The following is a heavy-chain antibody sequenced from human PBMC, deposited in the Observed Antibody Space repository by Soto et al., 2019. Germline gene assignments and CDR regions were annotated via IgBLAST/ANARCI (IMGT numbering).Heavy chain of an antibody. J-gene: IGHJ5*02. Sequence: SETLSLTCTVSGGSITSSYWSWIRRPPGKGLEWIAYIYDTGISGYTPSTSYNPSLKSRVTMSVDTSKNQFSLKLSSVTAADTAVYYCARDPTSGHCSGDSCYPWGQGILVTVS. CDR1: GGSITSSY. D-gene: IGHD2-15*01. CDR2: IYDTGISGYTPST. CDR3: ARDPTSGHCSGDSCYP. V-gene: IGHV4-59*01.